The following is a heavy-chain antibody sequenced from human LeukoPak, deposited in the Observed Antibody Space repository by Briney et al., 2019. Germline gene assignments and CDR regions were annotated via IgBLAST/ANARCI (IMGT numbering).Heavy chain of an antibody. D-gene: IGHD3-10*01. Sequence: GGSLRLSCAASGFTFSSYAMSWVRQAPGKGLEWVSAISCSCGSTYYADSVKGRFTISRDNSKNTLYLQMNSLRAEDTAVYYCAKAFSTPYYYGSGTFSSRGETQSDYWGQGTLVTVSS. CDR2: ISCSCGST. CDR3: AKAFSTPYYYGSGTFSSRGETQSDY. V-gene: IGHV3-23*01. CDR1: GFTFSSYA. J-gene: IGHJ4*02.